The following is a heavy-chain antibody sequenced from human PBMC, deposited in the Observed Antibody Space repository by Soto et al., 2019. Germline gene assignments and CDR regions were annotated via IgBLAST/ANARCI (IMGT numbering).Heavy chain of an antibody. D-gene: IGHD3-22*01. Sequence: SETLSLTCSISGGSFSNDYWTWIRQSPGKGLEWIGYIFHSGITDYNPSVKSRVTISIDKSRNLFSLTLTSVTAADTAVYYCARDRYFYASSGYYTTLDSWGQGNLVTVSS. CDR3: ARDRYFYASSGYYTTLDS. CDR1: GGSFSNDY. J-gene: IGHJ5*01. CDR2: IFHSGIT. V-gene: IGHV4-59*01.